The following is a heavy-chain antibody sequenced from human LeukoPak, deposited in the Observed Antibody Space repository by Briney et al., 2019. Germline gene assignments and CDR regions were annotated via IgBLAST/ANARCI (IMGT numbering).Heavy chain of an antibody. CDR1: GGSISSYY. CDR3: ARGGVWFGEFNFDY. CDR2: IYYSGST. J-gene: IGHJ4*02. D-gene: IGHD3-10*01. V-gene: IGHV4-59*01. Sequence: SETLSLTCTVSGGSISSYYWSWIRQPPGKGLEWIGYIYYSGSTNYNPSLKSRVTISVDTSKNQFSLKLSSVTAADTAVYYCARGGVWFGEFNFDYWGQGTLVTVSS.